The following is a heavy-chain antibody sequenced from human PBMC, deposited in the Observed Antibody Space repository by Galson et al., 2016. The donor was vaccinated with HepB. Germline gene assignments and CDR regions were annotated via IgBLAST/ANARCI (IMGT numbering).Heavy chain of an antibody. V-gene: IGHV4-34*01. CDR1: GGSFRDYY. CDR2: VNHSGST. CDR3: ARGTRYNWNYLDY. D-gene: IGHD1-20*01. J-gene: IGHJ4*02. Sequence: SETLSLTCTLNGGSFRDYYWRWIRQPPGKGLEWIGAVNHSGSTNYNPSLTTRATVSLDTSETQFSLNLTSVTAADTAVYYCARGTRYNWNYLDYWGQGNLVTVSS.